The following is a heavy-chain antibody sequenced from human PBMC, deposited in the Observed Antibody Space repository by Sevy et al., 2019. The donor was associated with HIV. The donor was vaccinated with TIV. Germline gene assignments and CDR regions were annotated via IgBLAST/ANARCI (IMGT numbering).Heavy chain of an antibody. J-gene: IGHJ3*02. CDR1: GFTFNSHT. CDR3: ARVKDYGDYGAFDI. D-gene: IGHD4-17*01. V-gene: IGHV3-21*01. Sequence: GGSLRLSCAGSGFTFNSHTMKWVRQAPGKGLEWVSSISSSSSYIYYGDSVKGRFTISRDNAKSSLFLQMNSLRAEDTAIYFCARVKDYGDYGAFDIWGQGTMLTVSS. CDR2: ISSSSSYI.